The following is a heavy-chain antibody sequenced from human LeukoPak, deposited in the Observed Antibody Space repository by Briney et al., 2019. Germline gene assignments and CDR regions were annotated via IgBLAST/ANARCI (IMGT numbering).Heavy chain of an antibody. J-gene: IGHJ4*02. CDR2: IYTSGST. CDR3: ARHLHRVGATRGYSDY. D-gene: IGHD1-26*01. Sequence: SETLSLTCTVSGGSISSFYWSWIRQPPGKGLEWIGYIYTSGSTNYSPSLKSRVTISVDTSKNQFSLKLSSVTAADTAVYYCARHLHRVGATRGYSDYWGQGTLVTVSS. V-gene: IGHV4-4*09. CDR1: GGSISSFY.